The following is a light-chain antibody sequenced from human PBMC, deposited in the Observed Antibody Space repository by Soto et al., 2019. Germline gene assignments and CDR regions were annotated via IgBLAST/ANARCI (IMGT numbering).Light chain of an antibody. J-gene: IGKJ1*01. CDR3: QQYRTYPWT. CDR1: QAITEY. Sequence: DSQMNQSPSSLSASVGERVTITCRASQAITEYLAWFQQRPGEAPKSLIYAASSLQSGVPSRFSRSVSGTVFTLTVNNIQPEDFATYDCQQYRTYPWTFGPGNTVDIK. V-gene: IGKV1-16*01. CDR2: AAS.